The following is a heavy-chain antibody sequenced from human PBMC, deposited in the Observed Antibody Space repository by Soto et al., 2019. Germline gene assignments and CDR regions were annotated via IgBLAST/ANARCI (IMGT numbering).Heavy chain of an antibody. CDR1: TGSFRGFY. CDR2: INYSGFT. D-gene: IGHD1-26*01. CDR3: ARATVKVGATLFDY. V-gene: IGHV4-34*02. J-gene: IGHJ4*02. Sequence: QVQVQQWGAGLLKPSETLSLTCGVSTGSFRGFYWSWIRQPPGKGLEWIGEINYSGFTNYNPSLKSRVTISRDTSTNQFSLKLTSATAADSAVYYCARATVKVGATLFDYWCQGTLVTVSS.